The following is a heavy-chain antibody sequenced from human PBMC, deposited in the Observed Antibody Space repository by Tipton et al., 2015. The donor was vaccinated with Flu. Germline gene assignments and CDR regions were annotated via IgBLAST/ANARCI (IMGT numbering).Heavy chain of an antibody. CDR1: GFTLTRYG. CDR3: AKVIPELVAGLDL. Sequence: SLRLSCVVSGFTLTRYGMSWVRQAPGKGLEWISGLSIRGGATFFADSVKGRFTISRDYYKNTLYLQMNSLRAEDTAVYYCAKVIPELVAGLDLWGQGTLVTVSS. V-gene: IGHV3-23*01. D-gene: IGHD6-19*01. CDR2: LSIRGGAT. J-gene: IGHJ5*02.